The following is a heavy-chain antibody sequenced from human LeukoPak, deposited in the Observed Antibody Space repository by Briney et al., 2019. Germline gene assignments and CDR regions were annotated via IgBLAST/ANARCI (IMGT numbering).Heavy chain of an antibody. D-gene: IGHD4-11*01. Sequence: VQPGRSLRLSCAASGFTFSSYAMHWVRQAPGKGLEWVAVISYDGSNKYYADSVKGRFTISRDNSKNTLYLQMNSLRAEDTAVYYCARVYRDYSNYVGQVYFVYWGQGTLVTVSS. J-gene: IGHJ4*02. CDR3: ARVYRDYSNYVGQVYFVY. CDR2: ISYDGSNK. V-gene: IGHV3-30*04. CDR1: GFTFSSYA.